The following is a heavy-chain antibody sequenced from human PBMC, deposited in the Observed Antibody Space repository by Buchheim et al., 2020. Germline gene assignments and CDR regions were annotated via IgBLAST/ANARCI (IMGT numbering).Heavy chain of an antibody. CDR3: AKVGSRSSPEYTGFDP. CDR2: ISYDGSNK. CDR1: GFTFSSYG. Sequence: QVQLVESGGGVVQPGRSLRLSCAASGFTFSSYGMHWVRQAPGKGLEWVAVISYDGSNKYYADSVKGRFTISRDNSKNTLYLQMNSLRAEDTAVYYCAKVGSRSSPEYTGFDPWGQGTL. V-gene: IGHV3-30*18. J-gene: IGHJ5*02. D-gene: IGHD6-6*01.